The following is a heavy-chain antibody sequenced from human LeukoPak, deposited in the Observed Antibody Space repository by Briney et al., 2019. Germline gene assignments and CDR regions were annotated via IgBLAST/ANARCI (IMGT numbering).Heavy chain of an antibody. V-gene: IGHV1-2*02. CDR1: GYTFTGYY. J-gene: IGHJ4*02. D-gene: IGHD2-15*01. Sequence: GASVKVSCKASGYTFTGYYMHWVRQAPGQGLEWMGWINPNSGGTNYAQKLQGRVTMTRDPSISTAYMELSRLRSDDTAVYYCAKIPYCSGGSCYGKAPFDYWGQGTLVTVSS. CDR3: AKIPYCSGGSCYGKAPFDY. CDR2: INPNSGGT.